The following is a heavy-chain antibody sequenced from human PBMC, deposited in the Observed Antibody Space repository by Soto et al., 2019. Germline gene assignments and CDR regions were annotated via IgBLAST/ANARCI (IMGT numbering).Heavy chain of an antibody. CDR2: IWYDGSNK. J-gene: IGHJ6*02. CDR1: GFTFSSYG. D-gene: IGHD3-10*01. CDR3: ARDNYKGPDPTMVRGVMYYCGMDV. V-gene: IGHV3-33*01. Sequence: PGGSLRLSGAASGFTFSSYGMHWVRQAPGKGLEWVAVIWYDGSNKYYADSVKGRFTISRDNSKNTLYLQMNSLRAEDAAVYYCARDNYKGPDPTMVRGVMYYCGMDVWGQGTTVTVSS.